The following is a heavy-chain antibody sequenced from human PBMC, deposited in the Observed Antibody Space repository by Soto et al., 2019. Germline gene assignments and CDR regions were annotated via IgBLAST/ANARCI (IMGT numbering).Heavy chain of an antibody. J-gene: IGHJ4*02. CDR2: IKQDGSEK. V-gene: IGHV3-7*01. CDR1: GFTFSSYW. CDR3: ARALGYCSGGSCYVDY. D-gene: IGHD2-15*01. Sequence: GGSLRLSCAASGFTFSSYWMSWVRQAPGKGLEWVANIKQDGSEKYYVDSVKGRFTISRDNAKNSLYLQMHSLRAEDTAVYYCARALGYCSGGSCYVDYWGQGTLVTVSS.